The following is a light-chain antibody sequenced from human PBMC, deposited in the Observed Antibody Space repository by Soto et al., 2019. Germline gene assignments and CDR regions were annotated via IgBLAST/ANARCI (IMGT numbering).Light chain of an antibody. Sequence: EIVMTQSPATLSVSPGERATLSCRASQSVSSNLAWYQQKPGQAPTLLIYGASARATGIPVRFSGSRSGTEFTLTISSLQSEDFAVYYCQHYNNWPFTVGQGTKVDIK. CDR2: GAS. V-gene: IGKV3-15*01. CDR1: QSVSSN. CDR3: QHYNNWPFT. J-gene: IGKJ2*01.